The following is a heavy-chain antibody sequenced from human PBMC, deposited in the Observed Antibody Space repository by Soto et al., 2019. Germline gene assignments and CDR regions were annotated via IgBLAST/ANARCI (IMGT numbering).Heavy chain of an antibody. CDR1: GGSISSGGYY. V-gene: IGHV4-31*03. CDR3: AGEVPPLVGATTSAFDI. CDR2: IYYSGST. Sequence: QVQLQESGPGLVKPSQTLSLTCTVSGGSISSGGYYWSWIRQHPGKGLEWIGYIYYSGSTYYNPSLKSRVTISVDTSKNQFSLKVSSVTAADTAVYYGAGEVPPLVGATTSAFDIWGQGTMVTVSS. D-gene: IGHD1-26*01. J-gene: IGHJ3*02.